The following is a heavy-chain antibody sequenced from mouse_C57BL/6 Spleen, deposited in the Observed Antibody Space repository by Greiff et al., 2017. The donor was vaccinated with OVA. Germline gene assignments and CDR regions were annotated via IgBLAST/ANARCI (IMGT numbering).Heavy chain of an antibody. V-gene: IGHV7-3*01. J-gene: IGHJ2*01. CDR1: GFTFTDYY. CDR2: IRNKANGYTT. CDR3: ARSLGSTGDY. D-gene: IGHD1-1*01. Sequence: EVQVVESGGGLVQPGGSLSLSCAASGFTFTDYYMSWVRQPPGKALEWLGFIRNKANGYTTEYSASVKGRFTISRDNSQSILYLQMNALRAEDSATYYCARSLGSTGDYWGQGTTLTVSS.